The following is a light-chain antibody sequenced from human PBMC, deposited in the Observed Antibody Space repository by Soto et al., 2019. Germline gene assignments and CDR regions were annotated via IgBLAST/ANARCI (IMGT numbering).Light chain of an antibody. CDR1: QSISSW. Sequence: DLQMTQSPSTLSATVGGRVTITCRASQSISSWLAWYQQKPGKAPKLLIYKASSLESGVPSRFSGSGSGTEFTLTISSLQPDDFATYYCQQYNSYWTFGQGTKV. CDR3: QQYNSYWT. J-gene: IGKJ1*01. CDR2: KAS. V-gene: IGKV1-5*03.